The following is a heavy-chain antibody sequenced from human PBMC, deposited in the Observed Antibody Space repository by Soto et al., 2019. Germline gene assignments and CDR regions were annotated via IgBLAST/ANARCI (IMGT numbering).Heavy chain of an antibody. D-gene: IGHD3-16*01. V-gene: IGHV2-5*02. Sequence: QITLKESGPTLVKPKQTLTLTCTFSGFSLTTRGVGVGWIRQPPGKALECLALIYWDGDKRYSPSLQSRLSITKDTSKNQVVLTMTNLDPVDTATYYCAHIPNYYQYDWFDPWGQGTLVSVSS. CDR2: IYWDGDK. J-gene: IGHJ5*02. CDR1: GFSLTTRGVG. CDR3: AHIPNYYQYDWFDP.